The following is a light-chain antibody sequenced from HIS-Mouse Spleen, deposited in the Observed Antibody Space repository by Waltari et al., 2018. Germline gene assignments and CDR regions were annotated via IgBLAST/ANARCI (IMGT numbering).Light chain of an antibody. J-gene: IGLJ3*02. CDR3: CSYAGSSTSSWV. CDR2: EGS. V-gene: IGLV2-23*01. Sequence: QSAPTQPASVSGSPGQSITISCTGTSSDVGSYNLVSWYQQPPGKAPKLMIYEGSKRPSGVSNRFSGSKSGNTASLTISGLQAEDEADYYCCSYAGSSTSSWVFGGGTKLTVL. CDR1: SSDVGSYNL.